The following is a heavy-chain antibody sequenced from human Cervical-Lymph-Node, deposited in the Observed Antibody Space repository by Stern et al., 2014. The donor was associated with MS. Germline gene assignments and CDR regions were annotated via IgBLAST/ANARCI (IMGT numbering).Heavy chain of an antibody. CDR3: VRRRDSDSYDTFDI. J-gene: IGHJ3*02. CDR2: IYPEDSDT. D-gene: IGHD3-22*01. CDR1: GYSFSNFW. V-gene: IGHV5-51*01. Sequence: EVQLVESGAEVKKPGESLKISCKTSGYSFSNFWIGWVRQKPGKGLEWMGIIYPEDSDTTYSPSFQCHVTISAHESISTACLQWRSLKASDTAMYYCVRRRDSDSYDTFDIWGQGTMLIVSS.